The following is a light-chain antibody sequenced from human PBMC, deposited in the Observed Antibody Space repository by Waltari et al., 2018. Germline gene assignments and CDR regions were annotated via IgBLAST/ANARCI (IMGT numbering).Light chain of an antibody. CDR1: QSVTNY. CDR2: DTS. Sequence: DIVLTQSPAILSLSPWESASLSCRASQSVTNYLAWYQQKPGQAPRLLIYDTSNRATGIPARFSGSGFGTDFTLTISSLEPEDFAVYYCQQRRDWPLTFGGGTKVEIK. V-gene: IGKV3-11*01. CDR3: QQRRDWPLT. J-gene: IGKJ4*01.